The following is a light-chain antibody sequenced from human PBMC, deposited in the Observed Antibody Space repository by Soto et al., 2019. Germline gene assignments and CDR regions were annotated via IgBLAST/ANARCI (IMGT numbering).Light chain of an antibody. CDR3: YSQDSSSGFFV. CDR1: SSDAGSYNL. J-gene: IGLJ1*01. CDR2: EAS. Sequence: QSALTQPASVSGSPGQSITISCTGTSSDAGSYNLVSWYQQHPGKAPKLMIYEASNRPSGISDRFSGSKSANTASLTISGLQAEDEAAYYCYSQDSSSGFFVFGTGTKLTVL. V-gene: IGLV2-23*02.